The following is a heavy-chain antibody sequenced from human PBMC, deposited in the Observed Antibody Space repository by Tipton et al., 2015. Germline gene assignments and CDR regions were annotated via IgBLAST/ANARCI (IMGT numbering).Heavy chain of an antibody. J-gene: IGHJ6*02. CDR3: ARMYDFWSGWPYYFYGMDV. D-gene: IGHD3-3*01. CDR2: ISRSSSYI. CDR1: GFTFNTYT. Sequence: SLRLPCAASGFTFNTYTMSWVRQAPGKGLEWVSSISRSSSYIYDADSVMGRFTISRDNAKNSLYLLMNSLRAEDTAVYYCARMYDFWSGWPYYFYGMDVWGQGTTVTVSS. V-gene: IGHV3-21*04.